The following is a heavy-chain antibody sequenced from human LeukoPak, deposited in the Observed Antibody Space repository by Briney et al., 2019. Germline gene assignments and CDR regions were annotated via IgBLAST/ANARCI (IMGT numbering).Heavy chain of an antibody. CDR2: ISADGGST. J-gene: IGHJ4*02. CDR1: GLNFDDSA. Sequence: GGSLRLSCVASGLNFDDSAMHWVRQAPGEGLEWVSLISADGGSTFSADSVKGRFSISRDNSKNSLYLQMNSLRSEDTAMYYCAKESGKFDYWGQGTLVAVSS. V-gene: IGHV3-43*02. CDR3: AKESGKFDY.